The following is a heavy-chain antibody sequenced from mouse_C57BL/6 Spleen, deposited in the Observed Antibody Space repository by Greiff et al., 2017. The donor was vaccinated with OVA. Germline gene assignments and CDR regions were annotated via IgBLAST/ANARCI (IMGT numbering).Heavy chain of an antibody. J-gene: IGHJ2*01. CDR2: INPSSGYT. CDR1: GYTFTSYW. V-gene: IGHV1-7*01. CDR3: ARRITTVVATGYFDY. Sequence: VQLQQSGAELAKPGASVTLSCKASGYTFTSYWMHWVKQRPGQGLEWIGYINPSSGYTKYNQKFKDKATLTADKSSSTAYMQLSSLTYEDSAVYYCARRITTVVATGYFDYWGQGTTLTVSS. D-gene: IGHD1-1*01.